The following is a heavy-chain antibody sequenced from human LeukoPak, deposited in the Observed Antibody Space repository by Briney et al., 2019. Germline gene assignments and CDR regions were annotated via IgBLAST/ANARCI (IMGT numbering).Heavy chain of an antibody. D-gene: IGHD3-22*01. V-gene: IGHV3-7*01. Sequence: GGSLRLSCLASGFTFSNSWMTWVRQAPGRGLEWVANIKEDGSDKQYVDSVRGRFTISRDNAKNSVSLQMDGLRAEDTAVYYCATYSSLNRREFQFWGQGTLLTVSS. CDR3: ATYSSLNRREFQF. CDR1: GFTFSNSW. J-gene: IGHJ1*01. CDR2: IKEDGSDK.